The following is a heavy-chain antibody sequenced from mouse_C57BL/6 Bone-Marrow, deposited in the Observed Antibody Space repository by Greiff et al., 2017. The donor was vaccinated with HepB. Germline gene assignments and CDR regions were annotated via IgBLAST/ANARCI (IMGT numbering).Heavy chain of an antibody. CDR2: INPNNGGT. CDR3: ARLRRQKTGFAY. Sequence: SGPELVKPGASVKIPCKASGYTFTDYNMDWVKQSPGKSLEWIGDINPNNGGTIYNQKFKGKATLTVDKSSSTAYMELRSLTSEDTAVYYCARLRRQKTGFAYWGQGTLVTVSA. CDR1: GYTFTDYN. D-gene: IGHD2-12*01. J-gene: IGHJ3*01. V-gene: IGHV1-18*01.